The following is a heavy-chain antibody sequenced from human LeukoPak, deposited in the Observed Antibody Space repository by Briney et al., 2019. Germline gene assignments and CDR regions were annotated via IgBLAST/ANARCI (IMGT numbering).Heavy chain of an antibody. V-gene: IGHV3-9*01. CDR3: AKDKEYYYGSGSYSDH. D-gene: IGHD3-10*01. CDR1: GFTFDDYA. J-gene: IGHJ4*02. CDR2: ISWNSGSI. Sequence: GGSLRLSCAASGFTFDDYAMHWVRQAPGKGLKWVSGISWNSGSIGYADSVKGRFTISRDNAKNSLYLQMNSLRAEDTALYYCAKDKEYYYGSGSYSDHWGQGTLVTVSS.